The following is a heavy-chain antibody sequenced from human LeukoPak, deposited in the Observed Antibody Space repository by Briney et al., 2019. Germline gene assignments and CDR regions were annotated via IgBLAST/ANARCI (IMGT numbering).Heavy chain of an antibody. Sequence: GASVKVSCKASGGTFSSYAISWVRQAPGQGLEWMGGIIPIFGTANYAQKFQGRVTITADESTSTAYMELSSLRSEDTAVYYCARGPLAARRAWDAFDIWGQGTMVTVSS. CDR3: ARGPLAARRAWDAFDI. D-gene: IGHD6-6*01. CDR1: GGTFSSYA. J-gene: IGHJ3*02. V-gene: IGHV1-69*13. CDR2: IIPIFGTA.